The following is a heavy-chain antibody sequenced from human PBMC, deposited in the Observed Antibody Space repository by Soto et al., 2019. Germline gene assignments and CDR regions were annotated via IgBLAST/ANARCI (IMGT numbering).Heavy chain of an antibody. Sequence: GSLRLSCAASGFTFSSYWMTWVRQAPGKGLEWVANIKHDGSEKYYVDSVKGRFTISGDNARNSVFLEMKSLRAEDTAVYSCVRDRSGSYLEGFDYWGQGTLVTVSS. CDR2: IKHDGSEK. V-gene: IGHV3-7*01. CDR3: VRDRSGSYLEGFDY. D-gene: IGHD1-26*01. CDR1: GFTFSSYW. J-gene: IGHJ4*02.